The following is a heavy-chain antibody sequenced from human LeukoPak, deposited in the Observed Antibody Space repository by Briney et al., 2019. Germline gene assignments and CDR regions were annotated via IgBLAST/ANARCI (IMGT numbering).Heavy chain of an antibody. J-gene: IGHJ6*04. D-gene: IGHD2-2*01. V-gene: IGHV1-2*02. CDR3: AVYCSSTSCYPV. Sequence: GASVKVSCKATGYTSTGYYMHWVRQAPGQGLEWMGWINPNSGGTNYAQKFQGRVTMTRDTSISTAYMELSRLRSDDTAVYYCAVYCSSTSCYPVWGKGTTVTVSS. CDR2: INPNSGGT. CDR1: GYTSTGYY.